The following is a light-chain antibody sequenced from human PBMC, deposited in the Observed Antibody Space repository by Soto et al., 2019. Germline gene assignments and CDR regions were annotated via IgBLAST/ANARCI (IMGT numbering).Light chain of an antibody. J-gene: IGKJ5*01. CDR3: QHYGSSPPSIT. V-gene: IGKV3-20*01. CDR1: QSVSSN. CDR2: GAS. Sequence: IIMTQSPASLSASPWERATLSCRASQSVSSNLAWYQQKPGQAPRLLIYGASNRATGIPARFSGSGSGTDFHFTISRLEPEDFAVYYCQHYGSSPPSITFGQGTRLEIK.